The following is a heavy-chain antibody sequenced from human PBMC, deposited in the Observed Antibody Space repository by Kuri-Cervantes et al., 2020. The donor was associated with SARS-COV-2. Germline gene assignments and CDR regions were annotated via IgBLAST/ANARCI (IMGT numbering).Heavy chain of an antibody. CDR1: GGSISSSSYY. J-gene: IGHJ3*02. Sequence: SETLSLTCTVSGGSISSSSYYWGWIRQPPGKRLEWIGSIYYSGSTYYNPSLKGRVTISVDTSKNQFSLKLSSVTAADTAVYYPARTYYHDSTPPPPYSHPFDIWGQGTMVTVSS. CDR3: ARTYYHDSTPPPPYSHPFDI. CDR2: IYYSGST. V-gene: IGHV4-39*07. D-gene: IGHD3-22*01.